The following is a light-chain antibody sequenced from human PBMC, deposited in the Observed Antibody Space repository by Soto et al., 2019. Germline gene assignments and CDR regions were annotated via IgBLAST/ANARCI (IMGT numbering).Light chain of an antibody. V-gene: IGKV2-24*01. J-gene: IGKJ2*01. CDR1: QSLVHIDGNTY. CDR3: MQATQSYT. Sequence: DIVLTQTRLSSPVTLGQPASISCRSSQSLVHIDGNTYFNWLQQRPGQPPRLLISKISNRFPGVPDRFSGSGAGTDFTRKISRVAAEDVGVYYCMQATQSYTFGQGTRLEIK. CDR2: KIS.